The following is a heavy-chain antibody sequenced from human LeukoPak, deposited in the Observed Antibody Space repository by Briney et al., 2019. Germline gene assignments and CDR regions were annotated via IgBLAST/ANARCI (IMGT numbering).Heavy chain of an antibody. CDR1: GGSISSGGYY. CDR2: IYYSGYT. Sequence: PSETLSLTCTVFGGSISSGGYYWGWIRQPPGKGLEWIGYIYYSGYTDYNPSLKGRVTISLDKSKDQVSLKLSSVTAADTAMYYCARAVAGSNWFDPWGQGTLVTVSS. J-gene: IGHJ5*02. D-gene: IGHD6-19*01. CDR3: ARAVAGSNWFDP. V-gene: IGHV4-61*08.